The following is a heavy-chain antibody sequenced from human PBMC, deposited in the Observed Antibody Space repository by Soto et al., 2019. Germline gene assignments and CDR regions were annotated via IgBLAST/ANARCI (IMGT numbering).Heavy chain of an antibody. CDR2: ISSDEKIK. V-gene: IGHV3-33*01. J-gene: IGHJ4*02. CDR1: GFIFSNFG. Sequence: GESLRLSCVASGFIFSNFGMHWVRQAPGKGLEWVAVISSDEKIKQYADSVRGRFAISRDNSKNTLYLQMTSLRAEDTVIYYCARGLRSVLDYWGQGTLVTVSS. D-gene: IGHD6-6*01. CDR3: ARGLRSVLDY.